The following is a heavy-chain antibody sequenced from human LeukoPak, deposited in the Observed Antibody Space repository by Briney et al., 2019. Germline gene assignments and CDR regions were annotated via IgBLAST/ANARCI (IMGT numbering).Heavy chain of an antibody. V-gene: IGHV1-18*01. Sequence: ASVKVSCTASGYTFTSHGISWVRQAPGQGLEWMGWISAYNGHTKYAQKLQGRGTMTTDTSTSTAYMELRSLRSDDTAVYYCARGVAVAGTGGSYWGQGTLVTVSS. CDR1: GYTFTSHG. D-gene: IGHD6-19*01. CDR3: ARGVAVAGTGGSY. J-gene: IGHJ4*02. CDR2: ISAYNGHT.